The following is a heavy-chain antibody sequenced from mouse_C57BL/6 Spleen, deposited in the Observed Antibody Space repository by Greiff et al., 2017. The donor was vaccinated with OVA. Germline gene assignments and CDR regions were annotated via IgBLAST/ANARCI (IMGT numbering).Heavy chain of an antibody. CDR3: ARGTTVVAPGY. CDR2: ISSGSSTI. D-gene: IGHD1-1*01. CDR1: GFTFSDYG. V-gene: IGHV5-17*01. J-gene: IGHJ2*01. Sequence: DVKLVESGGGLVKPGGSLELSCAASGFTFSDYGMHWVRQAPEKGLEWVAYISSGSSTIYYADTVKGRFTISRDNAKNTLFLQMTSLRSEDTAMYYCARGTTVVAPGYWGQGTTLTVSS.